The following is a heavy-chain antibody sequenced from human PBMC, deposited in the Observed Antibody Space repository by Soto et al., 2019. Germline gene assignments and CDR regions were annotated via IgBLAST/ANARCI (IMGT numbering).Heavy chain of an antibody. V-gene: IGHV4-34*01. Sequence: ETLSLTCAVYGGAFSDYYWTWIRQPPGKGLEWIGEINHSGSTNYNPSLKSRVTISVHTSKNQFSLKLSSVTAADTSVYYCARGMVGDTKSTWFDTLSQG. CDR3: ARGMVGDTKSTWFDT. J-gene: IGHJ5*02. CDR1: GGAFSDYY. D-gene: IGHD1-26*01. CDR2: INHSGST.